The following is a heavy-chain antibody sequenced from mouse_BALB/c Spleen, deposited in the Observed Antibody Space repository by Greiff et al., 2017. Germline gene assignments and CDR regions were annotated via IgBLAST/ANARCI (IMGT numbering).Heavy chain of an antibody. J-gene: IGHJ2*01. D-gene: IGHD2-14*01. CDR3: ARYYRSYFDY. CDR1: GFNIKDTY. CDR2: IDPANGNT. V-gene: IGHV14-3*02. Sequence: VQLKQSGAWLVKPGASVKLSCTASGFNIKDTYMHWVKQRPEQGLEWIGRIDPANGNTKYDPKFQGKATITADTSSNTAYLQLSSLTSEDTAVYYCARYYRSYFDYWGQGTTLTVSS.